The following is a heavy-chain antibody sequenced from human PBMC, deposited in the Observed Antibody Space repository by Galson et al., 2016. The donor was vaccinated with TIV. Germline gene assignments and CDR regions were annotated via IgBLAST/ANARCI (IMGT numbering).Heavy chain of an antibody. J-gene: IGHJ4*02. Sequence: QSGAEVKKPGESLRISCRGSGYSFANYWISWVRQMPGKGLEWMGRIDPSDSYVNYNASFQGRITISVDKSINTAYLQWSSLKASDTAMYFCATFLDSGSYYKAYFDHWGQGALVTVSS. CDR1: GYSFANYW. CDR2: IDPSDSYV. D-gene: IGHD3-10*01. V-gene: IGHV5-10-1*01. CDR3: ATFLDSGSYYKAYFDH.